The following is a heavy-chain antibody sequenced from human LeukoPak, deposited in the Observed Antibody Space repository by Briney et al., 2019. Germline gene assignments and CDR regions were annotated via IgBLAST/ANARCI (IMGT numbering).Heavy chain of an antibody. CDR1: GFTFSSYE. Sequence: GGSLRLSCAASGFTFSSYEMNWVRQAPGKGLEWVSYISSSGSTIYYADSVKGRFTISRDNAKNSLYLQINSLRAEDTAVYYCARGTGTTGFCFFVWGQGTLVTVSS. D-gene: IGHD1-7*01. CDR2: ISSSGSTI. V-gene: IGHV3-48*03. J-gene: IGHJ4*02. CDR3: ARGTGTTGFCFFV.